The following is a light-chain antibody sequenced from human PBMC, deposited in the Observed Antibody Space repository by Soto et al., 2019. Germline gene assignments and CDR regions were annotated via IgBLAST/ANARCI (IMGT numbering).Light chain of an antibody. CDR2: KAS. J-gene: IGKJ1*01. Sequence: MNSNQSPSTLSGYVGDRVTITCRASQTISSWLAWYQQKPGKAPKLLIYKASTLKSGVPSRFSGSGSGTEFTLTISSLQPDDFATYYCQHSNSYSEAFGQGTKV. V-gene: IGKV1-5*03. CDR1: QTISSW. CDR3: QHSNSYSEA.